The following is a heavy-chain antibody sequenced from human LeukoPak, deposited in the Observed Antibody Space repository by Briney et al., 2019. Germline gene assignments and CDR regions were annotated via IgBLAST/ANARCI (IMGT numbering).Heavy chain of an antibody. V-gene: IGHV4-4*07. CDR1: GGSISSYY. D-gene: IGHD6-13*01. CDR3: ARGRVGQQLVSYYYYYYMDV. J-gene: IGHJ6*03. CDR2: IYTSGST. Sequence: PSETLSLTCTVSGGSISSYYWSWIRQPAGKGLEWIGRIYTSGSTNYNPSLKSRVTISVDTSKNQFSLKLSSVTAADTAVYYCARGRVGQQLVSYYYYYYMDVWGKGTTVTVSS.